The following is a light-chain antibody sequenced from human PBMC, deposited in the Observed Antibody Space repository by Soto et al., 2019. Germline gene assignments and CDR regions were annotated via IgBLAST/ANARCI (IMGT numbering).Light chain of an antibody. CDR1: SSDVGGYNY. CDR3: SSYTSSSYVV. Sequence: QSVLTQPASVSGSPGQSITISCTGTSSDVGGYNYVSWYQQHPGKAPKLMIYDVSNRPSGVSKRFSGSTSGNTASLTISGLQAEDEADYYCSSYTSSSYVVFGGGTKGTVL. V-gene: IGLV2-14*01. CDR2: DVS. J-gene: IGLJ2*01.